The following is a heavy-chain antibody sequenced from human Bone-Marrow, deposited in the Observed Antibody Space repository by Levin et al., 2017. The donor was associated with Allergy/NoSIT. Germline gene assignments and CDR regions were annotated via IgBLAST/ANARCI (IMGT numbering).Heavy chain of an antibody. CDR2: VYYSGST. Sequence: SETLSLTCTVSSDSISSYYWSWIRQPPGKGLEWIGYVYYSGSTNYNPSLRSRVIISVDKSKNQFSLKLSSVAAADTAMYYCARGPIQYSGYEFDYWGQGTLVTVSS. CDR1: SDSISSYY. J-gene: IGHJ4*02. V-gene: IGHV4-59*01. CDR3: ARGPIQYSGYEFDY. D-gene: IGHD3-22*01.